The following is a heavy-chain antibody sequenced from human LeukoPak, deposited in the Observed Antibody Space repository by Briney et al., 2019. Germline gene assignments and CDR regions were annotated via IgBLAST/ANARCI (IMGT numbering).Heavy chain of an antibody. V-gene: IGHV3-23*01. CDR2: ISGSGGSA. CDR3: ASGGAGHYDILTGYSPFDY. J-gene: IGHJ4*02. CDR1: GFTFSDYY. Sequence: GGSLRLSCTVPGFTFSDYYMSWVRQAPGKGLEWVSSISGSGGSAYYADSVKGRFTISRDNSKNTLYLQMNSLRAEDTAVYYCASGGAGHYDILTGYSPFDYWGQGTLVTVSS. D-gene: IGHD3-9*01.